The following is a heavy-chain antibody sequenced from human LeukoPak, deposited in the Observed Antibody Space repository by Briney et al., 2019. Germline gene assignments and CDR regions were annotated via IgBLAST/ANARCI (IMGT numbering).Heavy chain of an antibody. CDR1: GFIFSHYG. CDR3: AKDGVHYDSSGYYYSFDY. J-gene: IGHJ4*02. CDR2: IWHDGSSK. V-gene: IGHV3-33*06. Sequence: GRSLRLSCAASGFIFSHYGMHWVRQAPGKGLEWVAVIWHDGSSKYYADSVKGRFTISRDNSKNTLYLQMNSLRAEDMAVYYCAKDGVHYDSSGYYYSFDYWGQGTLVTVSS. D-gene: IGHD3-22*01.